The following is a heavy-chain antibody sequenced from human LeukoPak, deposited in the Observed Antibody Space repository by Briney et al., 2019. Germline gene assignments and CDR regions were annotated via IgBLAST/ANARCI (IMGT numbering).Heavy chain of an antibody. V-gene: IGHV1-46*01. J-gene: IGHJ3*02. Sequence: ASVKVSCKASGYTFTSYYIHWVRQAPGQGLEWMGIINPSDTSTNYVQEFQGRVTMTRDTSTSTVYMELSSLKSEDTAVYYCARDQAFDIWGQGTMVTVSS. CDR3: ARDQAFDI. CDR2: INPSDTST. CDR1: GYTFTSYY.